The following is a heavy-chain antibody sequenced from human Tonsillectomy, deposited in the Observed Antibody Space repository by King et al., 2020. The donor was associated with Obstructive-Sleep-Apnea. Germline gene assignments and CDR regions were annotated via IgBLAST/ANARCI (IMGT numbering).Heavy chain of an antibody. CDR3: ARAPSPFRGRVDY. Sequence: QLVQSGGGVVQPGRSLRLSCAASGFTFSSYGMHWVRQAPGKGLEWVAVIWYDGSNKYYADSVKGRFTISRDNSKNTLYLQMNSLRAEDTAVYYCARAPSPFRGRVDYWGQGTLVTVSS. CDR2: IWYDGSNK. CDR1: GFTFSSYG. D-gene: IGHD3-10*01. V-gene: IGHV3-33*01. J-gene: IGHJ4*02.